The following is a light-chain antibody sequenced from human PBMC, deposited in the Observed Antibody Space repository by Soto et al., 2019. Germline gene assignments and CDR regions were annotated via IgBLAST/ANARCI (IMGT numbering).Light chain of an antibody. CDR3: QQYNNWPLT. CDR1: QSVSSN. Sequence: EIVMMQSPATLSVSPGERVTLSCRASQSVSSNLGWYQHKPGQAPRLLIYGTSTRATGIPARFSGSGSGTEFTLTISSLQSEDFAVYYCQQYNNWPLTFGQGTRLEI. J-gene: IGKJ5*01. V-gene: IGKV3-15*01. CDR2: GTS.